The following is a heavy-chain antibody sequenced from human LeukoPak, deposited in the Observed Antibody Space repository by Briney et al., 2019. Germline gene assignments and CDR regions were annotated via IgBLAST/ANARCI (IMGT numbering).Heavy chain of an antibody. CDR1: GGSISSGDYY. J-gene: IGHJ4*02. Sequence: SETLSLTCTVSGGSISSGDYYWSWIRQPPGKGLEWIGYIYYSGSTYYNPSLKSRVTISVDTSKNQFSLKLSSVTAADTAVYYCARVSIYDSSGYPFDYWGQGTLVTVSS. V-gene: IGHV4-30-4*01. CDR3: ARVSIYDSSGYPFDY. CDR2: IYYSGST. D-gene: IGHD3-22*01.